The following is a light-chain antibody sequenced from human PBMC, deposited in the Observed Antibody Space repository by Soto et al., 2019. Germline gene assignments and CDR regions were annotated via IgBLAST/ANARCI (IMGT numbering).Light chain of an antibody. CDR1: SSDVGSYNL. CDR2: EVS. CDR3: CSYAGSSTFSV. V-gene: IGLV2-23*02. J-gene: IGLJ1*01. Sequence: QSVLTQPASVSGSPGQSITISCTGTSSDVGSYNLVSWYQQHPGKAPKLMIYEVSKRPSGVSNRFSGSKSGNTASLTISALQAEVEAYYYCCSYAGSSTFSVFGTGTKVPVL.